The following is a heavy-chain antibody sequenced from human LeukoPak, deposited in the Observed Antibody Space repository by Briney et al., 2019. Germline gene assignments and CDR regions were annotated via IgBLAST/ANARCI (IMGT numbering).Heavy chain of an antibody. V-gene: IGHV1-8*03. D-gene: IGHD1-26*01. CDR2: MNPNSGST. Sequence: GASVKVSCKASGYTFTSYDINWVRQATGQGLEWMGWMNPNSGSTGYAQKFQGRVTITRNTSISTAYMELSSLRSADTAVYYCAILGGATAYFDYWGQGTLVTVSS. CDR1: GYTFTSYD. CDR3: AILGGATAYFDY. J-gene: IGHJ4*02.